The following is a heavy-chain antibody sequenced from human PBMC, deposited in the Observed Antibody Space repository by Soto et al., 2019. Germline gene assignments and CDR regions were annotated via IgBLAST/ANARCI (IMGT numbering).Heavy chain of an antibody. D-gene: IGHD1-26*01. J-gene: IGHJ3*02. CDR1: GFTFSSYS. CDR3: ARAGQIVPNAFDI. V-gene: IGHV3-21*01. CDR2: ISSSSSYI. Sequence: EVQLVESGGGLVKPGGSLRLSCAASGFTFSSYSMNWVRQAPGKGLEWVSSISSSSSYIYYADSVKGRFTISRDNAKNSLYLQMNSLRAEDTAVYYCARAGQIVPNAFDIWGQGTMVTVSS.